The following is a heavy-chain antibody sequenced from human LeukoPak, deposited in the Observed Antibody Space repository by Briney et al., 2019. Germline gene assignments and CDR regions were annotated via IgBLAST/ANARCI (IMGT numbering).Heavy chain of an antibody. J-gene: IGHJ4*02. CDR2: INPNSGGT. D-gene: IGHD6-19*01. CDR1: GYTFTGYY. CDR3: AREYSSGWYVAFDY. Sequence: ASVKVSCKASGYTFTGYYMHWVRQAPGQGLEWMGWINPNSGGTNYAQKFQGRVTMTRDTSISTAYMELSRLRSDDTAVYYCAREYSSGWYVAFDYWGQGTLVTVSS. V-gene: IGHV1-2*02.